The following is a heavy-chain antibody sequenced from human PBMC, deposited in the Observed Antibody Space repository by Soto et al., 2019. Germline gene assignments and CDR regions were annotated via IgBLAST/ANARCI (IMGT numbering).Heavy chain of an antibody. CDR2: ITPYNGNV. CDR1: GWIFTFKY. D-gene: IGHD7-27*01. CDR3: ARSATSGDQHFIDS. V-gene: IGHV1-45*02. J-gene: IGHJ4*02. Sequence: QMQLLQSGAEVKKTGSSVKISCETSGWIFTFKYLHWVRQAPGQGLEWLGWITPYNGNVKYAQHFQDRISLTRDNSLTPLFLELRNLRSEDTGLYYCARSATSGDQHFIDSWGQGTLVTVSS.